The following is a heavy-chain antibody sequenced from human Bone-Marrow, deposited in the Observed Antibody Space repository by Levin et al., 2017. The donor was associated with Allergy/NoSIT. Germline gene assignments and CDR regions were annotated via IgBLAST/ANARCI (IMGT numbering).Heavy chain of an antibody. CDR1: GYSFTGYW. CDR3: ARFSGYSSLSSYFDV. D-gene: IGHD3-22*01. Sequence: GESLKISCQGSGYSFTGYWIGWVRQMPGKGLEWMAIIYPEDSTIRYSPSFQGQVTVSADTSLNTAYLQWSSLRASDTAIYYCARFSGYSSLSSYFDVWGRGTVVTVSS. V-gene: IGHV5-51*01. J-gene: IGHJ2*01. CDR2: IYPEDSTI.